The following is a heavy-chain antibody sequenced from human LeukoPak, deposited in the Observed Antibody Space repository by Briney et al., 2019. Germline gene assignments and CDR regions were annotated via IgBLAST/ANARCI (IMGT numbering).Heavy chain of an antibody. CDR1: GGSISSSSYY. J-gene: IGHJ5*02. V-gene: IGHV4-39*01. D-gene: IGHD6-19*01. CDR2: IYYSGST. Sequence: SETLSLTCTVSGGSISSSSYYWGWIRQPPGKGLEWIGSIYYSGSTYYNPSLKSRVTISVDTSKNQFSLKLSSVTAADTAVYYCARVFSVAGTFRFDPWGQGTLVTVSS. CDR3: ARVFSVAGTFRFDP.